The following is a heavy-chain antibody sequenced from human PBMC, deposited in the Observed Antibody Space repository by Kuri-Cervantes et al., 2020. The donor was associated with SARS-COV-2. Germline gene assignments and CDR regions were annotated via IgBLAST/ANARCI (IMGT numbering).Heavy chain of an antibody. D-gene: IGHD6-19*01. Sequence: LRLSCAVSGGSISSGGYSWSWIRQPPGKGLEWIGYIYHSGSTYYNPSLKSRVTISVDTSKNQFSLKLSSVTAADTAVYYCARGPSYSSGWYGYWGQGTLVTVSS. CDR2: IYHSGST. CDR1: GGSISSGGYS. V-gene: IGHV4-30-2*01. CDR3: ARGPSYSSGWYGY. J-gene: IGHJ4*02.